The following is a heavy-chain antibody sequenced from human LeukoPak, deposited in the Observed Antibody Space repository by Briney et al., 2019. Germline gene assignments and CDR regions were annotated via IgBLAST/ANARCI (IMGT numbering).Heavy chain of an antibody. Sequence: GGSLRLSCAASGLTFRNYAMNWVRQAPGKGLEWVSVISGSGGTTYYADSVKGRFTISRDSSKNTLYLQMNSLRAEDTAVYYCAKVSGGGLYYDGMDVWGQGTTVTVSS. CDR1: GLTFRNYA. J-gene: IGHJ6*02. CDR2: ISGSGGTT. V-gene: IGHV3-23*01. CDR3: AKVSGGGLYYDGMDV. D-gene: IGHD1-14*01.